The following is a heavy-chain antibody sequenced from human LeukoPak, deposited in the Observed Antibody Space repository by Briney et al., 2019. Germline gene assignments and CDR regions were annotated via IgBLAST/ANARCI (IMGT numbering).Heavy chain of an antibody. Sequence: SVKVSCKASGGTFSSYAISWVRQAPGQGLEWMGRIIPILGIANYAQKFQGRVMITANKSTSTAYMELSSLRSEDTAVYYCARDRRVGYSYAGGYYFDYWGQGTLVTVSS. CDR2: IIPILGIA. V-gene: IGHV1-69*04. CDR3: ARDRRVGYSYAGGYYFDY. D-gene: IGHD5-18*01. CDR1: GGTFSSYA. J-gene: IGHJ4*02.